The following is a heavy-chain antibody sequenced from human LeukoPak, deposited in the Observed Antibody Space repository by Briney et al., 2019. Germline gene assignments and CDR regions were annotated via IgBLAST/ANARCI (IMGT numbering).Heavy chain of an antibody. CDR3: ARDSGWYGGNWFDP. Sequence: GASVKVSCKASGYTFTGYYMHWVRQAPGQGLEWMGWINPNSGGTNYAQKFQGRVTMTRDTSISTAYMELSRLRSDDTAVYYCARDSGWYGGNWFDPWGQGTLVTVSS. CDR2: INPNSGGT. CDR1: GYTFTGYY. V-gene: IGHV1-2*02. D-gene: IGHD6-19*01. J-gene: IGHJ5*02.